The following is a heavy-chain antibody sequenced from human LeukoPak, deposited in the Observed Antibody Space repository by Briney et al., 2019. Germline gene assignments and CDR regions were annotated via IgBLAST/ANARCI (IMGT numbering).Heavy chain of an antibody. V-gene: IGHV3-23*01. Sequence: GGSLRLSCAASGFTFSSYAMSGVRQAPGKGLEWVSAISGSGGSTYYADSVKGRFTISRDNSKNTVYLQMNSLRAEDTAVYYCAKDDYGSGIGREMLRAFDIWGQGTMVTVSS. CDR1: GFTFSSYA. J-gene: IGHJ3*02. CDR2: ISGSGGST. D-gene: IGHD3-10*01. CDR3: AKDDYGSGIGREMLRAFDI.